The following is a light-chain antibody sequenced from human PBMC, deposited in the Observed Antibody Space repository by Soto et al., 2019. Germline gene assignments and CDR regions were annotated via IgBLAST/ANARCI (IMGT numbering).Light chain of an antibody. V-gene: IGLV2-14*01. CDR1: SSDVGGYNY. J-gene: IGLJ3*02. CDR2: EVS. Sequence: QSALTQPSSVSGSPGQSITISCTGTSSDVGGYNYVSWYQQHPGKAPKLLIYEVSNRPSGVSNRFSGSKSGNTASLTISGLQADAEAEDYCRSYTSSSNRGFGGGTQVTV. CDR3: RSYTSSSNRG.